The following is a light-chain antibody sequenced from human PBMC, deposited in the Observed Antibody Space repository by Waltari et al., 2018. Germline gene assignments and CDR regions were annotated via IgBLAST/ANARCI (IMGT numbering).Light chain of an antibody. CDR3: HQYVGSPWT. J-gene: IGKJ1*01. V-gene: IGKV3-20*01. CDR2: GAS. Sequence: ETMLTQSPGTLSLAPGQRATLSCRASQPISSNYLAWYQQMPGQAPRLLIYGASTRASGIPDRFTGSGSGTDFTLTINKLEPEDFAVYYCHQYVGSPWTFGQGTKVEIK. CDR1: QPISSNY.